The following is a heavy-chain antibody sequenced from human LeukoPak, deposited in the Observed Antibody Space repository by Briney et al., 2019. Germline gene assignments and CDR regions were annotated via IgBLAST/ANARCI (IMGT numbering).Heavy chain of an antibody. J-gene: IGHJ4*02. CDR3: ARVGYYESSGYYEY. CDR2: INPNSGGT. CDR1: GYTLTDYY. V-gene: IGHV1-2*06. D-gene: IGHD3-22*01. Sequence: ASVKVSCKASGYTLTDYYMHWVRQAPGQGPEWMGRINPNSGGTSYAQKFQGRVTMTRDTSISTVYMELSRLRSDDTAVYYCARVGYYESSGYYEYWGQGTLVTVSS.